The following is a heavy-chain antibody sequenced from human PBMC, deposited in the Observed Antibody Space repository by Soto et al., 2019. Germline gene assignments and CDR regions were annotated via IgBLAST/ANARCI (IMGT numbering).Heavy chain of an antibody. D-gene: IGHD6-13*01. CDR1: GYTFTGYY. V-gene: IGHV1-2*02. J-gene: IGHJ6*02. CDR3: ARDPGIAAAGYYYYGMDV. Sequence: ASVKVSCKASGYTFTGYYMHWVRQAPGQGLEWMGWINPNSGGTNYAQKFQGRVTMTRDTSISTAYMELRSLRSDDTAVYYCARDPGIAAAGYYYYGMDVWGQGTTVTVSS. CDR2: INPNSGGT.